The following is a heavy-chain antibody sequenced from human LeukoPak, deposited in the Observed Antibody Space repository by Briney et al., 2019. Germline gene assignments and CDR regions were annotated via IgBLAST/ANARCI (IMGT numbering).Heavy chain of an antibody. Sequence: GGSLRLSCAASGFTFSSYAMSWVRQAPGKGLEWVSAISGSGGSTYYADSVKGRFTISRDNSKNTLYLQMNSLRAEDTAVYYCAKDLSMSSGWYVGAFDIWGQGTMVTVSS. D-gene: IGHD6-19*01. V-gene: IGHV3-23*01. CDR2: ISGSGGST. CDR3: AKDLSMSSGWYVGAFDI. CDR1: GFTFSSYA. J-gene: IGHJ3*02.